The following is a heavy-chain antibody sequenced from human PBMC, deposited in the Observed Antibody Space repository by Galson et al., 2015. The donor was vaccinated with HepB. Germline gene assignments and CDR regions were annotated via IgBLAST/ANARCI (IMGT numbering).Heavy chain of an antibody. J-gene: IGHJ4*02. CDR3: ARDFTRTSWAAQEVVPPDY. D-gene: IGHD2-2*01. V-gene: IGHV7-4-1*02. CDR2: INTNTGNP. Sequence: SVKVSCKASGYTFTTYAMNWVRQAPGQGLEWMGWINTNTGNPTYAQGFTGRFVISLDTSVSTAYLQISRLKAEDTALNYCARDFTRTSWAAQEVVPPDYWGQGTLVTVSS. CDR1: GYTFTTYA.